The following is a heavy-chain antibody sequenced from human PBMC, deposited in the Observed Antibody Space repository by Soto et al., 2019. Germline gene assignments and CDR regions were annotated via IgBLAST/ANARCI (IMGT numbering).Heavy chain of an antibody. CDR1: GGSFSGYY. J-gene: IGHJ4*02. D-gene: IGHD6-6*01. V-gene: IGHV4-34*01. CDR2: INHSGST. Sequence: PSETLSLTCAVYGGSFSGYYWSWIRQPPGKGLEWIGEINHSGSTNYNPSLKSRVTISVDTSKNQFSLKLSSVTAADTAVYYCARGAAPKLYYFDYWGQGTLVIVSS. CDR3: ARGAAPKLYYFDY.